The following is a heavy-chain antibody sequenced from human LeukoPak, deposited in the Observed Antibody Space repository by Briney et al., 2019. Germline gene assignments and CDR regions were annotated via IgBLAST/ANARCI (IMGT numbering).Heavy chain of an antibody. CDR3: ARERSYTFDY. D-gene: IGHD1-26*01. CDR2: INPNSGGT. J-gene: IGHJ4*02. CDR1: GNTFTGFY. Sequence: ASVKVSCKASGNTFTGFYMHWVRQAPGQGLEWMGRINPNSGGTNYAQKFQGRATMTRDTSISTAYMELSRLRSDDTAVYYCARERSYTFDYWGQGTLVTVSS. V-gene: IGHV1-2*06.